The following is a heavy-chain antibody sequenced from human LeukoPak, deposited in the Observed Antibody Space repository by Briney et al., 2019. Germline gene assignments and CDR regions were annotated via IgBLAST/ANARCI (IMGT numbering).Heavy chain of an antibody. Sequence: PGGSLRLSCAASGFTFSSYWMHWVRQAPGKGLVWVSRINSDGRSTSYADSVKGRFTISRDNSKDTLSLHMNTLRTEDTAVYYCTRDYYDSSGYYYLPDYWGQGTVVTVSS. CDR3: TRDYYDSSGYYYLPDY. CDR2: INSDGRST. J-gene: IGHJ4*02. D-gene: IGHD3-22*01. CDR1: GFTFSSYW. V-gene: IGHV3-74*01.